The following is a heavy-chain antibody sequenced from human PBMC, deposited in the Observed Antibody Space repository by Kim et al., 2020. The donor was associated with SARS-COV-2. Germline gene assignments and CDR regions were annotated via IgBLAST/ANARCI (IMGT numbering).Heavy chain of an antibody. D-gene: IGHD6-19*01. V-gene: IGHV3-48*02. J-gene: IGHJ6*02. CDR1: GFTFSSYS. Sequence: GGSLRLSCAASGFTFSSYSMNWVRQAPGKGLEWVSYISSSSSSSTIYYADSVKGRFTISRDNAKNSLYLQMNSLRDEDTAVYYCAREGSSGWYRGRGYYSGMDVWGQGTTVTVSS. CDR3: AREGSSGWYRGRGYYSGMDV. CDR2: ISSSSSSSTI.